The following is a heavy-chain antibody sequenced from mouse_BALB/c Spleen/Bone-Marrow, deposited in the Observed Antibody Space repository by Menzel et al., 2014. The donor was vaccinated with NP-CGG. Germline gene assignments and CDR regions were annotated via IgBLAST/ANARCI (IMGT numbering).Heavy chain of an antibody. CDR2: ISYDGGN. CDR3: ARGGLGYAMDY. J-gene: IGHJ4*01. V-gene: IGHV3-6*02. D-gene: IGHD2-2*01. CDR1: GYSITSGYY. Sequence: EVQLQQSGPGLVKPSQSLSLTCSVTGYSITSGYYWHWIRQFPGNKLEWMGYISYDGGNNYIPSLKHRISITRDTSKNQFFLKLNSVTAEDTATYYCARGGLGYAMDYWGQGTSVTVSS.